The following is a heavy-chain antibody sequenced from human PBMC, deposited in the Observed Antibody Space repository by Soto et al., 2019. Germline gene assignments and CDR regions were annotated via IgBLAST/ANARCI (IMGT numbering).Heavy chain of an antibody. D-gene: IGHD3-22*01. Sequence: GGSLRLSCAASGFTFSSYSMNWVRQAPGKGLEWVSSISSSSSYIYYADSVKGRFTISRDNAKNSLYLQMNSLRAEDTAVYYCARDYYDSSGYGGEGFWGQGTMDTVSS. CDR3: ARDYYDSSGYGGEGF. V-gene: IGHV3-21*01. J-gene: IGHJ3*01. CDR1: GFTFSSYS. CDR2: ISSSSSYI.